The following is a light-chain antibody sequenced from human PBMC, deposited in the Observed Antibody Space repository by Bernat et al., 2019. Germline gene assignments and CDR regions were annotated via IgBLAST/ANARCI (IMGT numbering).Light chain of an antibody. CDR1: NDVGAYNY. V-gene: IGLV2-8*01. CDR2: EVT. Sequence: QSALTQPPSASGSPGQSVTLSCTGNDVGAYNYVSWYQQHPGKAPKLMIYEVTKRPSGVPGRFSGSKSGNTASLTVSGLRSEDEAHYFCSSYAGSNNLVFGGGTKLTVL. J-gene: IGLJ3*02. CDR3: SSYAGSNNLV.